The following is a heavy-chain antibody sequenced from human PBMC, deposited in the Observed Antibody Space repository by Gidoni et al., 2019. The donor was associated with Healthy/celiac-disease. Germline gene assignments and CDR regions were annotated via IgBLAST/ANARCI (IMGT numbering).Heavy chain of an antibody. D-gene: IGHD4-17*01. CDR2: IWYDGSNK. CDR1: GFTLSSCG. Sequence: QVQLVESGGGVVQPGRSLRLSCAASGFTLSSCGMHWVRQAPGKGLEWVAVIWYDGSNKYYADSVKGRFTISRDNSKNTLYLQMNSLRAEDTAVYYCARDRGDYGDYPGAFDIWGQGTMVTVSS. J-gene: IGHJ3*02. CDR3: ARDRGDYGDYPGAFDI. V-gene: IGHV3-33*01.